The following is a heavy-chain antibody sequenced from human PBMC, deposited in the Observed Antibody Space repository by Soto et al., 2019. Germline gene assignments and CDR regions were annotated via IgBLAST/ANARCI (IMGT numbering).Heavy chain of an antibody. CDR3: AKDPQTWGSIWFDP. Sequence: EVQLLESGGGLVQPGGSLRLSCAASGFIFSNYAMSWVRQAPGKGPEWVSSISGSGNYIEYADSVEGRFTISRDNSKNTLYLQMNSVRAEDTARYYCAKDPQTWGSIWFDPWGQGTQVTVSS. J-gene: IGHJ5*02. CDR1: GFIFSNYA. CDR2: ISGSGNYI. V-gene: IGHV3-23*01. D-gene: IGHD7-27*01.